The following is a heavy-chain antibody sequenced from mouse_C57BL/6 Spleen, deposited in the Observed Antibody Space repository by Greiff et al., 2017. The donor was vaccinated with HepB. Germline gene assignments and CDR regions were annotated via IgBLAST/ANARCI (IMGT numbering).Heavy chain of an antibody. J-gene: IGHJ2*01. CDR3: TRSFYGSPYYLDY. CDR1: GYTFTDYE. D-gene: IGHD1-1*01. V-gene: IGHV1-15*01. Sequence: VQLQQSGAELVRPGASVTLSCKASGYTFTDYEMHWVKQTPVHGLEWIGAIDPETGGTAYNQKFKGKAILTADKSSSPAYMELRSLTSEDSAVYYCTRSFYGSPYYLDYWGQGTTLTVSS. CDR2: IDPETGGT.